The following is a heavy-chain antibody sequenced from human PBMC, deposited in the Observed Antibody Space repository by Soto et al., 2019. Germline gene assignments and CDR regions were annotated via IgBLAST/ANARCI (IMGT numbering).Heavy chain of an antibody. Sequence: QVQLQQWGAGLLKPSETLSLTCAVYGGSFSGYYWTWIRQPPGTGLEWTGEINHSGSTSYNPSLKREGSYSVDTSNHQFSLKLTAVTAAGTAVYYRAREKITGLLEYWGPGTLVTASS. CDR3: AREKITGLLEY. V-gene: IGHV4-34*01. D-gene: IGHD2-8*02. J-gene: IGHJ4*02. CDR1: GGSFSGYY. CDR2: INHSGST.